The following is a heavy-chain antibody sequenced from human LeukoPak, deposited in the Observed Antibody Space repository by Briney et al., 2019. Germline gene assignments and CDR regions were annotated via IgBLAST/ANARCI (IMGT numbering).Heavy chain of an antibody. V-gene: IGHV3-53*01. J-gene: IGHJ3*02. Sequence: GGSLRLSCAASGFILSSNYMSWVRQAPGKRLEWVSVIYSGGRTYYADSVKGRFTISRDNSRHTLYLQMNSLRAEDTAVYYCARGLGRELDGAFDIWGQGTMVTVSS. CDR1: GFILSSNY. CDR2: IYSGGRT. CDR3: ARGLGRELDGAFDI. D-gene: IGHD3-10*01.